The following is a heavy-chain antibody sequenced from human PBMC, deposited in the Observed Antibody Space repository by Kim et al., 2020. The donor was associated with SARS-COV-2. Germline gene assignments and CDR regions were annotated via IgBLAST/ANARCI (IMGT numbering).Heavy chain of an antibody. CDR3: AREGGSPYYDILTGHGVYNWFDP. J-gene: IGHJ5*02. Sequence: ASVKVSCKASGYTFTSYGISWVRQAPGQGLEWMGWISAYNGNTNYAQKLQGRVTMTTDTSTSTAYMELRSLRSDDTAVYYCAREGGSPYYDILTGHGVYNWFDPWGQGTLVTVSS. CDR1: GYTFTSYG. V-gene: IGHV1-18*01. D-gene: IGHD3-9*01. CDR2: ISAYNGNT.